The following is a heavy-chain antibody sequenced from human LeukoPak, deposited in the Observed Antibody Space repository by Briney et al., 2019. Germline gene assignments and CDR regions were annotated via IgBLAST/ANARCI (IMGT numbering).Heavy chain of an antibody. J-gene: IGHJ6*03. CDR3: ARVALGSSWYFYYYYMDV. CDR1: GGSFSGYY. V-gene: IGHV4-34*01. Sequence: PSETLSLTCAVYGGSFSGYYSSWIRQPPGKGLEWIGEINHSGSTNYNPSLKSRVTISVDTSKNQFSLKLSSVTAADTAVYYCARVALGSSWYFYYYYMDVWGKGTTVTVSS. D-gene: IGHD6-13*01. CDR2: INHSGST.